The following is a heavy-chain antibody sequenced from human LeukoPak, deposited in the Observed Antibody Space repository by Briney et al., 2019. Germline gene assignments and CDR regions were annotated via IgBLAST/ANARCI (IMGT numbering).Heavy chain of an antibody. J-gene: IGHJ4*02. D-gene: IGHD6-13*01. V-gene: IGHV3-53*01. Sequence: GGSLRLSCAVSGFPVSSNHMGWVRQAPGKGLEWVSVIFGGGKTSYAGSVQGRVTLSRDNSKSTLYLQMTRLRVEDTAVYYCAAWRGSSWFDYWGQGTLVTVSS. CDR3: AAWRGSSWFDY. CDR2: IFGGGKT. CDR1: GFPVSSNH.